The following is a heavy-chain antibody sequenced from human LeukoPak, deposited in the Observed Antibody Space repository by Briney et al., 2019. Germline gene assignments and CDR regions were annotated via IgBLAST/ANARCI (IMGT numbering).Heavy chain of an antibody. D-gene: IGHD1-26*01. CDR2: ISSSSSYI. CDR3: ARGGELLRPADY. V-gene: IGHV3-21*01. CDR1: RFTFSSYS. J-gene: IGHJ4*02. Sequence: GGSLRLSCAASRFTFSSYSMNWVRQAPGKGLEWVSSISSSSSYIYYADSVKGRFTISRGNAKNSLHLQMNSLRAEDTAVYYCARGGELLRPADYWGQGTLVTVSS.